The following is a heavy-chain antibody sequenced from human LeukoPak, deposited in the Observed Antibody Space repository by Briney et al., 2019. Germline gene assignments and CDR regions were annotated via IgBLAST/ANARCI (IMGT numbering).Heavy chain of an antibody. D-gene: IGHD6-6*01. Sequence: SETLSLTCSVSGGSISSSSYYWGWIRQPPGKGLEWIGSIYYSGSTCYNPSLKSRVTISVDTSKNQFSLKLSSVTAADTAVYYCARHERSIAARLGGFDPWGQGTLVTVSS. V-gene: IGHV4-39*01. CDR2: IYYSGST. CDR3: ARHERSIAARLGGFDP. CDR1: GGSISSSSYY. J-gene: IGHJ5*02.